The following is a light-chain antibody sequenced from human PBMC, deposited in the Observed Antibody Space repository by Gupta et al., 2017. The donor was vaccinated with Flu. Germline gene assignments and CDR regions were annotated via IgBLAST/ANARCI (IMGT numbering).Light chain of an antibody. CDR1: QSLLHSNGYKY. Sequence: VTPGEPASISCRSSQSLLHSNGYKYLDWYLQKPGQSPQLLIYLGSFRASGVPDRFSGSGSGTYFTLKISRVESEDVGVYYCMQTLQSPYTFGQGTKLEI. J-gene: IGKJ2*01. CDR2: LGS. V-gene: IGKV2-28*01. CDR3: MQTLQSPYT.